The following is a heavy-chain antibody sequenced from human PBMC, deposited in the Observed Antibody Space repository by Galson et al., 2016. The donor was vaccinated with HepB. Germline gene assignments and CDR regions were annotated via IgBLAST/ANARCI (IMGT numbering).Heavy chain of an antibody. CDR3: ARRAVAGTHPFDY. CDR2: ISSNGRTI. Sequence: SLRLSCAASGFLFNDHFMSWIRQAPGKGLQWVSSISSNGRTIYESDPGKGRFTISRDDAKDSLYLQMNNLRVEDTAVYYCARRAVAGTHPFDYWGQGTLVTVSS. J-gene: IGHJ4*02. V-gene: IGHV3-11*01. D-gene: IGHD6-19*01. CDR1: GFLFNDHF.